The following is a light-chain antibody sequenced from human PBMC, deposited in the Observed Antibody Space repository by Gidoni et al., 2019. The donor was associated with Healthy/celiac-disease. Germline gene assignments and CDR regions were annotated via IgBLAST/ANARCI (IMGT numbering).Light chain of an antibody. Sequence: EIVLTQSPATLSLSPGERATLSCRASQSVSSYLAWYQQKPGQAPRLLTYDASNMATVIPARFSGSGSGTDFTVTISSLEPEDFAVYYCQQRSNWPLYTFGQGTKLEIK. CDR3: QQRSNWPLYT. J-gene: IGKJ2*01. CDR2: DAS. CDR1: QSVSSY. V-gene: IGKV3-11*01.